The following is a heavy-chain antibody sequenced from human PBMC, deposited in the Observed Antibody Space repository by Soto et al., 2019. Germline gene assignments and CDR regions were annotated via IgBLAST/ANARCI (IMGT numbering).Heavy chain of an antibody. D-gene: IGHD6-13*01. Sequence: AASVKVSCKASGGTFSSYAISWVRQAPGQGLEWMGGIIPIFGTANYAQKFQGRVTITADKSTSTAYMELSSLRSEDTAVYYCARLAATRPGVWGQGTTVTVSS. V-gene: IGHV1-69*06. J-gene: IGHJ6*02. CDR2: IIPIFGTA. CDR3: ARLAATRPGV. CDR1: GGTFSSYA.